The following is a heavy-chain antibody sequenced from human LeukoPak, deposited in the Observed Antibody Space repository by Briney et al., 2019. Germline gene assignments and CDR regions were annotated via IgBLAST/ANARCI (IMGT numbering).Heavy chain of an antibody. V-gene: IGHV1-8*03. CDR1: GYTFTSYD. CDR3: ARGPPGSTEYYMDV. J-gene: IGHJ6*03. Sequence: ASVKVSCKASGYTFTSYDINWVRQATGQGLEWMGWKNPNSDNIIYAQKFQDRVTITRDTSISTAYMELSSLRSEDTAVYFCARGPPGSTEYYMDVWGNGTTVIVSS. D-gene: IGHD4-11*01. CDR2: KNPNSDNI.